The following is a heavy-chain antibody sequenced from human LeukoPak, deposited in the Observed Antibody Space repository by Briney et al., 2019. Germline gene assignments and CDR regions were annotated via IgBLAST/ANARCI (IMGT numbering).Heavy chain of an antibody. J-gene: IGHJ6*02. Sequence: SETLSLTCAVYGGSFSGYYWSWIRQPPGKGLEWIGEINHSGSTNYNPSLKSRVTISVDTSKNQFSLKLSSVTAADAAVYYCARLVVVAATPPYSYGMDVWGQGTTVTVSS. V-gene: IGHV4-34*01. CDR2: INHSGST. CDR1: GGSFSGYY. D-gene: IGHD2-15*01. CDR3: ARLVVVAATPPYSYGMDV.